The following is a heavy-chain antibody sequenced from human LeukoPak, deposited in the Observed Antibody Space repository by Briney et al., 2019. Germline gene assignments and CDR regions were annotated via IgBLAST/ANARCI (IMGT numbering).Heavy chain of an antibody. CDR2: INAGNGNT. CDR1: GYTFTSYA. J-gene: IGHJ4*02. V-gene: IGHV1-3*01. D-gene: IGHD6-13*01. CDR3: ARDDSYSSSWLLRY. Sequence: GASVKVSCKASGYTFTSYAMHWVRQAPGQRLERMGWINAGNGNTKYSQKFQGRVTITRDTSASTAYMELRSLRSEDTAVYYCARDDSYSSSWLLRYWGQGTLVTVSS.